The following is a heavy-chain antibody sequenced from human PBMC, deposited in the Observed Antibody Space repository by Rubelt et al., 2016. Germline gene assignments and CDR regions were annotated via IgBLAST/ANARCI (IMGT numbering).Heavy chain of an antibody. CDR3: ARAEYYYDSSGPGSAFDI. CDR2: IYYSGST. CDR1: GGSISSGGYY. Sequence: QVQLQESGPGLVKPSQTLSLTCTVSGGSISSGGYYWSWIRQHPGKGLEWIGSIYYSGSTYYNPSLKSRVTISVDTSKNQFSRKLSSVTAADTAVYYCARAEYYYDSSGPGSAFDIWGQGTMVTVSS. D-gene: IGHD3-22*01. V-gene: IGHV4-39*07. J-gene: IGHJ3*02.